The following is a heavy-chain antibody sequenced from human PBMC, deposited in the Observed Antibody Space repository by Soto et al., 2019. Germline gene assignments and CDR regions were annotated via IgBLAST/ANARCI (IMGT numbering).Heavy chain of an antibody. CDR3: AREDDFWSGYLDY. CDR2: IYYSGST. J-gene: IGHJ4*02. CDR1: GGSVSSGSYY. D-gene: IGHD3-3*01. V-gene: IGHV4-61*01. Sequence: QVQLQESGPGLVKPSETLSLTCTVSGGSVSSGSYYWSWIRQPPGKGLEWIGYIYYSGSTNYNPSLMSRVTISVDTSKNQFSLKLSSVTAADTAVYYCAREDDFWSGYLDYWGQGTLVTVSS.